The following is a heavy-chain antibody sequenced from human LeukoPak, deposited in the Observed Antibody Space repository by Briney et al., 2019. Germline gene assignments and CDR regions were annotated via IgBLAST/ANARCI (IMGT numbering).Heavy chain of an antibody. CDR2: IYTGGST. CDR3: ARGFGKAAANVFGGYTMDV. CDR1: GFTVDSNY. V-gene: IGHV3-66*02. J-gene: IGHJ6*02. Sequence: GVSLRLSCAASGFTVDSNYMSWVRQALGKGLEWVSLIYTGGSTYYADSVRGRFTISRDNSKNTLYLQMNSLRPEDTAVYYCARGFGKAAANVFGGYTMDVWGQGTTVTVSS. D-gene: IGHD6-13*01.